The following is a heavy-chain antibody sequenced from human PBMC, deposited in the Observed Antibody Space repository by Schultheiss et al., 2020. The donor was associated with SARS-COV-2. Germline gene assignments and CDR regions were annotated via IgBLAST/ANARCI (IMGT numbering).Heavy chain of an antibody. D-gene: IGHD6-13*01. CDR1: GFTFSSYS. CDR3: ARDQSSSWYLAYYYYGMDV. V-gene: IGHV3-21*01. CDR2: ISSSSSYI. J-gene: IGHJ6*02. Sequence: GGSLRLSCAASGFTFSSYSMNWVRQAPGKGLEWVSSISSSSSYIYYADSVKGRFTISRDNAKNSLYLQMNSLRAEDTAVYYCARDQSSSWYLAYYYYGMDVWGQGTTVTVSS.